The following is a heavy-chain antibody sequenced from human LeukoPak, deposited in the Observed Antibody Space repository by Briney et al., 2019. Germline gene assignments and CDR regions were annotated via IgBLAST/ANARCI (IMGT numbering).Heavy chain of an antibody. CDR2: ISSSSSTI. Sequence: AGGSLRLSCAASGFTFSSYSMNWVRQAPGKGLEWVSYISSSSSTIYYADSVKGRFTISRDNAKNSLYLQMNSLRAEDTAVYYCARPYYYDSSGYYDIYFDYWGQGTLVTVSS. D-gene: IGHD3-22*01. CDR1: GFTFSSYS. J-gene: IGHJ4*02. V-gene: IGHV3-48*01. CDR3: ARPYYYDSSGYYDIYFDY.